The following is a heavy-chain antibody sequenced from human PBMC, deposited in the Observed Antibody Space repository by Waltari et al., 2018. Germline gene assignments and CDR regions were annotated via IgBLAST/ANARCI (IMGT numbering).Heavy chain of an antibody. D-gene: IGHD2-21*01. CDR2: IHYSGST. CDR3: ARYGEVPPNYFFDY. J-gene: IGHJ4*01. V-gene: IGHV4-34*01. CDR1: GESFLGYF. Sequence: QVQLHQWGAGQLKPSETLSLTCAVSGESFLGYFWSWIRQSPGKGLEWLGAIHYSGSTNYNPTLASRLSLSVDTTKKQFSLRLTSVTAADAALYFCARYGEVPPNYFFDYWGQVTLVTVSS.